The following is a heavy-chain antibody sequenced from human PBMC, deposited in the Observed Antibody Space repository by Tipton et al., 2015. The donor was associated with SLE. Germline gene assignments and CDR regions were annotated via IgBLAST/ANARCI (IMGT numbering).Heavy chain of an antibody. CDR1: GFTFRNYW. J-gene: IGHJ4*02. D-gene: IGHD2-2*01. Sequence: SLRLSCAASGFTFRNYWMHWVRQAPGKGLVWVSRINTDGRTTSYAGSVKGRFTISRDNARNTLYLQMNSLRAEDTAVYYCAREAEAAIPGVFDFWGQGTLVTVSS. CDR2: INTDGRTT. CDR3: AREAEAAIPGVFDF. V-gene: IGHV3-74*01.